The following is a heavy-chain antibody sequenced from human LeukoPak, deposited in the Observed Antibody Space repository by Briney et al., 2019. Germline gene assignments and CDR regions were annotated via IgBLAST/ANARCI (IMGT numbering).Heavy chain of an antibody. J-gene: IGHJ4*02. CDR1: GFTFNKYY. V-gene: IGHV3-74*01. Sequence: PGGSLRLSCAVSGFTFNKYYMHWVRQAPGKGLVWVSCISSDGSNTNYADSVKGRFTISRDNAKNTLYLQMNSLRAEDTAVYYCIRVPYWGQGALVTVSS. CDR3: IRVPY. CDR2: ISSDGSNT.